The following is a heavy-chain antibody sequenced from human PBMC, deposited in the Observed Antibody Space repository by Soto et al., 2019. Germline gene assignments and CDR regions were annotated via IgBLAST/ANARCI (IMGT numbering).Heavy chain of an antibody. CDR1: GYTFTSYD. J-gene: IGHJ6*03. CDR2: MNPNSGNT. V-gene: IGHV1-8*01. D-gene: IGHD3-16*01. Sequence: GASVKVSCKASGYTFTSYDINWVRQATGQGLEWMGWMNPNSGNTGYAQKFQGRVTMTRNTSISTAYMELSSLRSEDTAVYYCARGLRSPIRSPTYYYYYMDVWGKGTTVTV. CDR3: ARGLRSPIRSPTYYYYYMDV.